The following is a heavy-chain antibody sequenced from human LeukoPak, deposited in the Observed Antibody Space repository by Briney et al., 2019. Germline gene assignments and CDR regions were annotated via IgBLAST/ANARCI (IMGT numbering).Heavy chain of an antibody. Sequence: SVKVSCKASGFTFTSSAMQWVRRARGQRLEWIGWIVVGSGNTNYAQKFQERVTITRDVSTSTAYMELSSLRSEDTAVYYCVADRFGELCWGQGTLVTVSS. CDR2: IVVGSGNT. CDR3: VADRFGELC. CDR1: GFTFTSSA. D-gene: IGHD3-10*01. J-gene: IGHJ4*02. V-gene: IGHV1-58*02.